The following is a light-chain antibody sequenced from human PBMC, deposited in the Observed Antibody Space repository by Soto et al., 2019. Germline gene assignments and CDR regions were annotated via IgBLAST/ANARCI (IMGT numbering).Light chain of an antibody. J-gene: IGKJ1*01. V-gene: IGKV1-12*01. Sequence: DIQMTQSPSSVSASIGDRVTITCRASQDIVRRLAWFQQKPGKAPKYLIQAASSLQGGVPSTFSGSGSGTDFTITINTLHPEDFATYYCLQVYSFPRTFGQETKVDI. CDR2: AAS. CDR3: LQVYSFPRT. CDR1: QDIVRR.